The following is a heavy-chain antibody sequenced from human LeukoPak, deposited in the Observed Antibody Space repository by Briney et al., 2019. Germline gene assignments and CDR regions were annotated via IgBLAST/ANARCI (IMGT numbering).Heavy chain of an antibody. CDR1: GFSFDDYA. Sequence: GGSLRLSCAASGFSFDDYAMHWVRQAPGKGLEWVSGVNWNGGSLGYADSVKGRFAISRDNAKNSLYLQMNSLRAEDTAVYYCARAADYYDSRYFDYWGQGTLVTVSS. CDR3: ARAADYYDSRYFDY. CDR2: VNWNGGSL. J-gene: IGHJ4*02. V-gene: IGHV3-9*01. D-gene: IGHD3-22*01.